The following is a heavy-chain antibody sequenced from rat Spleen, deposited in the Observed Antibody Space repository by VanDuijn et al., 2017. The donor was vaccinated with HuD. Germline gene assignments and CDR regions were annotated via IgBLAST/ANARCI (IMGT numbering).Heavy chain of an antibody. CDR1: GFTFSRYW. V-gene: IGHV5-58*01. D-gene: IGHD1-11*01. Sequence: EVQLVESGGDLVQPGRSLKLSCVASGFTFSRYWMYWVRQAPGKGLEWVSSISNDGGTTYYPDSVKGRFTISRDNAKSTLYLQMDNVRSEDTATYYCARHGVNYGAYNWFAYWGQGTLVTVSS. J-gene: IGHJ3*01. CDR3: ARHGVNYGAYNWFAY. CDR2: ISNDGGTT.